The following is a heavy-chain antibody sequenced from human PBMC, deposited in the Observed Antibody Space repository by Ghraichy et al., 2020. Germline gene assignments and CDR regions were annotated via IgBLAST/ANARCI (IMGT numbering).Heavy chain of an antibody. V-gene: IGHV4-34*01. Sequence: GSLRLSCAVYGGSFSGFYWSWIRQSPGKGLEWVGQINHSGDTDYNPSLKSRVTISVDRSQNQFSLKLNSVTAADTAVYYCATLGGGLATATAWATVYYFDFWGQGTLVTVSS. J-gene: IGHJ4*02. CDR1: GGSFSGFY. CDR3: ATLGGGLATATAWATVYYFDF. D-gene: IGHD6-13*01. CDR2: INHSGDT.